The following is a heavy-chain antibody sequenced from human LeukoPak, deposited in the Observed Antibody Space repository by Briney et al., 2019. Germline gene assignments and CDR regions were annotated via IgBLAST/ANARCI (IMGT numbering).Heavy chain of an antibody. CDR2: IKSKTGGGTT. Sequence: GGSLTLSCAASGFTFSNAWMSWVRQAPGKGLEWVGRIKSKTGGGTTDYAAPVKGRFTISRDDSKNTLYLQMNSLKTEDTAVYYCTTDRGYYDFWSGIDYWGQGTLVTVSS. D-gene: IGHD3-3*01. J-gene: IGHJ4*02. V-gene: IGHV3-15*01. CDR1: GFTFSNAW. CDR3: TTDRGYYDFWSGIDY.